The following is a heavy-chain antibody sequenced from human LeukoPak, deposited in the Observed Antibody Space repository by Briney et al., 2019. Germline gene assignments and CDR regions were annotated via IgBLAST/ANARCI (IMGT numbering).Heavy chain of an antibody. V-gene: IGHV4-39*07. CDR2: VYYGRTT. J-gene: IGHJ4*02. CDR1: AGSISSNSHH. D-gene: IGHD4-17*01. Sequence: PSETLSLTCTVSAGSISSNSHHWGWIRQSPGKGLEWIGSVYYGRTTYYNPSLKSRVTISVDTSKNQFSLKLSSVTAADTAVYYCARETTVTTFDYWGQGTLVTVSS. CDR3: ARETTVTTFDY.